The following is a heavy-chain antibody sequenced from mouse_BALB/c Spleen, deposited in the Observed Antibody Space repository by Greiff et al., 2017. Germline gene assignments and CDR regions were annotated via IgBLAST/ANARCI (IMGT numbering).Heavy chain of an antibody. J-gene: IGHJ4*01. D-gene: IGHD2-2*01. Sequence: EVQLVESGGGLVKPGGSLKLSCAASGFTFSDYYMYWVRQTPEKRLEWVATISDGGSYTYYPDSVKGRFTISRDNAKNNLYLQMSSLKSEDTAMYYCARGYYGYDHYAMDYWGQGTSVTVSS. CDR1: GFTFSDYY. V-gene: IGHV5-4*02. CDR3: ARGYYGYDHYAMDY. CDR2: ISDGGSYT.